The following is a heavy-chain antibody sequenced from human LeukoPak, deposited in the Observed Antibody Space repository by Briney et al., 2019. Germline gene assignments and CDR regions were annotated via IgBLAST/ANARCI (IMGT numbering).Heavy chain of an antibody. V-gene: IGHV1-2*02. Sequence: ASVKVSCKASGYTFTGYYMHWVRQAPGQGLEWMGWINPNSGGTNYAQKFQGRVTITTDESTSTAYMELSSLRSEDTAVYYCVGAAAGANWFDPWGQGTLVTVSS. J-gene: IGHJ5*02. CDR1: GYTFTGYY. CDR2: INPNSGGT. D-gene: IGHD6-13*01. CDR3: VGAAAGANWFDP.